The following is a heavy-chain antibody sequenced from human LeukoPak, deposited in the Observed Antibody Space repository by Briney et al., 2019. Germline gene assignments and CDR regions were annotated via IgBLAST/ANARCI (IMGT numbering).Heavy chain of an antibody. J-gene: IGHJ3*02. CDR2: ISAYNGST. V-gene: IGHV1-18*01. D-gene: IGHD6-13*01. Sequence: ASVKVSCKASGYTFTSYGISWVRQAPGQGLEWMGWISAYNGSTNYAQKLQGRVTMTTDTSTSTAYMELRSLRSDDTAVYYCARDRFGGAVVGTGAFDIWGQGTMVTVSS. CDR3: ARDRFGGAVVGTGAFDI. CDR1: GYTFTSYG.